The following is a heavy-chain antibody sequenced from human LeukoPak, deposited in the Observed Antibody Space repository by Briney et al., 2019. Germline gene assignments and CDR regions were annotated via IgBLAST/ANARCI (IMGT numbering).Heavy chain of an antibody. CDR3: AKDRDWYYLDY. D-gene: IGHD5-24*01. Sequence: GGPLRLSCAASGFTFSSYGMHWVRQAPGKGLEWVAVISYDGSNKYYADSVKGRFTISRDNSKNTLYLQMNSLRAEDTAVYYCAKDRDWYYLDYWGEGTLVTVSS. CDR1: GFTFSSYG. CDR2: ISYDGSNK. J-gene: IGHJ4*02. V-gene: IGHV3-30*18.